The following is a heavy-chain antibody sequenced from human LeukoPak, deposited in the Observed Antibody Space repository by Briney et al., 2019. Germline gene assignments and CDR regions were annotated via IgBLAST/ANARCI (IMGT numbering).Heavy chain of an antibody. V-gene: IGHV4-39*07. CDR1: GGSISNRNNY. CDR2: VYYSGST. D-gene: IGHD2-21*02. J-gene: IGHJ4*02. Sequence: PSETLSLTCTVSGGSISNRNNYWAWIRQPPGKGLEYIGTVYYSGSTYYNPSLKSRVTISADTSENQFSLKLNSVTAADTAVYYCARADCGGDCYWGLNAGLPNYWGQGTLVTVSS. CDR3: ARADCGGDCYWGLNAGLPNY.